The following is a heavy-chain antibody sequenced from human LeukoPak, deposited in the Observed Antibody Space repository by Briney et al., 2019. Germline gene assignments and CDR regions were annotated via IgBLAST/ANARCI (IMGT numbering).Heavy chain of an antibody. V-gene: IGHV1-2*02. Sequence: ASVKVSCKASGYTFADYYLRWVRQAPGQGLEWMGWINPNNGGTFYTQKFQGRVTMTRDTSINTAYMELSRLTSDDTAVYFCARYCYSGSCSQGHYQHWGQGTLVTVSS. CDR3: ARYCYSGSCSQGHYQH. D-gene: IGHD2-15*01. CDR1: GYTFADYY. J-gene: IGHJ1*01. CDR2: INPNNGGT.